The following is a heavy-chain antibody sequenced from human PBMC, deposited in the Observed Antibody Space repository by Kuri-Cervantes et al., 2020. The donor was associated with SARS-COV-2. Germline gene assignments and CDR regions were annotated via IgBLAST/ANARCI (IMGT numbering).Heavy chain of an antibody. CDR3: VRDGDHWNFDY. V-gene: IGHV3-74*01. CDR1: GSTFSGHW. Sequence: GGSRRPSCAASGSTFSGHWIHWFRQAPGKGLVWVSRINPDGSYTNNADSVKGRFTLSRDNAKNMLFLQMNSLRAEDTAVYYCVRDGDHWNFDYWGQGTLVTVSS. CDR2: INPDGSYT. D-gene: IGHD1-1*01. J-gene: IGHJ4*02.